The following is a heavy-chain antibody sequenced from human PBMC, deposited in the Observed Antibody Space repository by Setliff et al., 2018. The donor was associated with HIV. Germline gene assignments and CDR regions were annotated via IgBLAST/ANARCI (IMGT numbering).Heavy chain of an antibody. CDR1: GGSISSGSYY. D-gene: IGHD2-21*02. J-gene: IGHJ4*02. CDR2: IYTSGRT. Sequence: SETLSLTCTVSGGSISSGSYYWSWIRQPAGKGLEWIGHIYTSGRTNYNPSLKSRITIAADTSKNQLSLNLSSVTAADTAVYYCARGEFYCGTDCSWSSFDYWGQGSLVTVSS. V-gene: IGHV4-61*09. CDR3: ARGEFYCGTDCSWSSFDY.